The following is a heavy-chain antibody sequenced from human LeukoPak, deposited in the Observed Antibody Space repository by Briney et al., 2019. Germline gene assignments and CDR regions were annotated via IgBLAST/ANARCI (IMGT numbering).Heavy chain of an antibody. CDR3: ARVGPNSNYVGYFDY. V-gene: IGHV1-69*13. CDR1: GGTFSSYA. D-gene: IGHD4-11*01. Sequence: SVKVSCKASGGTFSSYAISWVRQAPGQGLEWMGGIIPIFGTANYAQEFQGRVTITADESTSTAYMELSSLRSEDTAVYYCARVGPNSNYVGYFDYWGQGTLVTVSS. CDR2: IIPIFGTA. J-gene: IGHJ4*02.